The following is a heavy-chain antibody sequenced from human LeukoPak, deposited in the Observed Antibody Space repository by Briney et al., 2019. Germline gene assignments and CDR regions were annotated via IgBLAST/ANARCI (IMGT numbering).Heavy chain of an antibody. CDR2: IIPIFGTA. V-gene: IGHV1-69*13. D-gene: IGHD3-10*01. CDR3: ARADYYGSGSDLGAFDI. J-gene: IGHJ3*02. CDR1: GGTFSSYA. Sequence: SVKVSCKAFGGTFSSYAISWVRQAPGQGLEWMGGIIPIFGTANYAQKFQGRVTITADESTSTAYMELSSLRSEDTAVYYCARADYYGSGSDLGAFDIWGQGTMVTVSS.